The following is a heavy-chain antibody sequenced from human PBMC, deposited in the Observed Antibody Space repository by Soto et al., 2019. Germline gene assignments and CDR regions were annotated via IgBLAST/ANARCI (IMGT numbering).Heavy chain of an antibody. D-gene: IGHD4-17*01. V-gene: IGHV4-61*01. Sequence: QVQLQESGPGLVKPSETLSLTCTVSGGSVSSGSFYWSWIRQPPGKGLEWIGYIHYSGRTNHNPSLKSRGTISVDTSKNQFSLKLSSVTAADTAVYYCARDYTGDYALYDAFDIWGQGTMVTVSS. CDR3: ARDYTGDYALYDAFDI. CDR2: IHYSGRT. J-gene: IGHJ3*02. CDR1: GGSVSSGSFY.